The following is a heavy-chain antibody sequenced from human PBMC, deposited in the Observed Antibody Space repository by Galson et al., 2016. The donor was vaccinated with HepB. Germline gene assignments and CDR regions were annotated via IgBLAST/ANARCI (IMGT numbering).Heavy chain of an antibody. Sequence: SLRLSCAASGFAFSTFGMHWVRQAPGKGLEWVAIISYDGSNQFFIDSVRGRFTISRDNSKNTLYPQLNNVRPEDTAGYYCAASTWVTTGFDYWGQGTLVTVAS. V-gene: IGHV3-30*03. J-gene: IGHJ4*02. CDR2: ISYDGSNQ. CDR1: GFAFSTFG. CDR3: AASTWVTTGFDY. D-gene: IGHD1-1*01.